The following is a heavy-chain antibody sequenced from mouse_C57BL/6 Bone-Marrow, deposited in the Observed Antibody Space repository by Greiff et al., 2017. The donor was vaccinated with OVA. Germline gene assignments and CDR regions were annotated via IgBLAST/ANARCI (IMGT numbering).Heavy chain of an antibody. CDR2: IYPRSGNT. CDR3: ARNEGYSKDWYFDG. V-gene: IGHV1-81*01. D-gene: IGHD2-5*01. CDR1: GYTFTSYG. Sequence: QVQLQQSGAELARPGASVKLSCKASGYTFTSYGISWVKQRTGQGLEWIGEIYPRSGNTYSNEKFKGKATLTADKSSSTAYLALRSLTSEDASVYFCARNEGYSKDWYFDGWGTGTTVTVSS. J-gene: IGHJ1*03.